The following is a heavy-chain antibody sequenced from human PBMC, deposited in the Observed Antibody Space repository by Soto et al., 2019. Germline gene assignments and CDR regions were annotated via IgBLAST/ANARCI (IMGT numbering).Heavy chain of an antibody. CDR3: ARTAAAGKNYYGVDV. CDR1: GYSFTSYW. D-gene: IGHD6-13*01. V-gene: IGHV5-51*01. J-gene: IGHJ6*02. Sequence: PGESLKISCKGSGYSFTSYWIGWVRQMPWKGLEWMGIIYPGDSDTRYSPSFQGQVTISADKSISTAYLQWSSLKASDTAMYYCARTAAAGKNYYGVDVWAQGTTVTVSS. CDR2: IYPGDSDT.